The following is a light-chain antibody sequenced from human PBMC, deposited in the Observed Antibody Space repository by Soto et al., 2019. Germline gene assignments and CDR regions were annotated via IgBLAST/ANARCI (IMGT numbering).Light chain of an antibody. CDR3: QQANSFPLT. V-gene: IGKV1D-12*01. CDR2: TTS. Sequence: DIQVTQSPSSVSASVGDKVTITCRASQDINNWLAWYQQKPGKAPKLLIYTTSNLQSGVPSRFSGSGSGTDFTLTINSLQPEDFATYYCQQANSFPLTFGVGTKVEIK. CDR1: QDINNW. J-gene: IGKJ4*01.